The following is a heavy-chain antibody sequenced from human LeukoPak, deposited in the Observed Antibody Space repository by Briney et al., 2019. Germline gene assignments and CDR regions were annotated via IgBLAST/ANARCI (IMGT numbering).Heavy chain of an antibody. V-gene: IGHV4-39*07. CDR2: VYYTGII. D-gene: IGHD6-6*01. CDR1: GGSISSKNYY. CDR3: ARRLVSDAFDI. J-gene: IGHJ3*02. Sequence: PSETLSLTCTVSGGSISSKNYYWGWIRQPPGKGLEWIGSVYYTGIIYYNPSLKSRVTISVDTSKNQFSLKLKSVTAADTAVYYCARRLVSDAFDIWGQGTMVTVSS.